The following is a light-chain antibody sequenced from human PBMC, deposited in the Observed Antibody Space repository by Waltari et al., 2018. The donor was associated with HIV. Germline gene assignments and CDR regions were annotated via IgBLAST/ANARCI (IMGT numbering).Light chain of an antibody. CDR2: QNT. J-gene: IGLJ2*01. CDR3: QAWDFSPHVV. CDR1: KLGEEY. V-gene: IGLV3-1*01. Sequence: SSDLSQLPSVSVSPGQTANITCSGDKLGEEYVYWYQQKPGQSPVLVIFQNTKKPSGIPDRFSGSNSGNTATLAISGTQVIDEADYFCQAWDFSPHVVFGGGTKLTVL.